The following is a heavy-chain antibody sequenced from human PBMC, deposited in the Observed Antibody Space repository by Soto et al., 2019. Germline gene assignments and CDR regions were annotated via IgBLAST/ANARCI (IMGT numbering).Heavy chain of an antibody. Sequence: ASVKVSCKGSGYTFTSYHINWVRQATGQGLEWMGWMNPNSGNTGYAQTLQGRVTMTWDTSISAAYMELSSLRFEDTAMYYCARGHISSTKNWLDPWGQGTLVTVSS. CDR3: ARGHISSTKNWLDP. J-gene: IGHJ5*02. CDR1: GYTFTSYH. CDR2: MNPNSGNT. V-gene: IGHV1-8*01. D-gene: IGHD6-6*01.